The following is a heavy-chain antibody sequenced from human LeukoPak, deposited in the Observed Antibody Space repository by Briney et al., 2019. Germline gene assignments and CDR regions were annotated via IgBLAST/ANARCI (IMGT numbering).Heavy chain of an antibody. Sequence: SETLSLTCTVSGGSISRYYWGWIRQPPGKGLEWIGSIYYSGSTYYNPSLKSRVTISVDTSKNQFSLKLSSVTAADTAVYYCARDRGYSGYTAWGQGTLVTVSS. CDR2: IYYSGST. D-gene: IGHD5-12*01. J-gene: IGHJ5*02. CDR3: ARDRGYSGYTA. CDR1: GGSISRYY. V-gene: IGHV4-39*07.